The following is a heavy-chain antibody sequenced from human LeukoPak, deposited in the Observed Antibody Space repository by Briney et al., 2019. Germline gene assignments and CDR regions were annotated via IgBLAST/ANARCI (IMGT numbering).Heavy chain of an antibody. J-gene: IGHJ6*04. CDR1: GFTFDDYA. D-gene: IGHD2-2*01. CDR2: ISWNSGSI. V-gene: IGHV3-9*03. Sequence: GGSLRLSCAASGFTFDDYAMHWVRQAPGKGLEWVSGISWNSGSIGYADSVKGRFTISRDNAKNSLYLQMNSLRAEDMALYYCAKDQGYCSSTSCYSSGMDVWGKGTTVTVSP. CDR3: AKDQGYCSSTSCYSSGMDV.